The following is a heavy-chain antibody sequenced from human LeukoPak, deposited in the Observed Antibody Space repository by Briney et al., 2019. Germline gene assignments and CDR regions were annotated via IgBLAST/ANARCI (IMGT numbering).Heavy chain of an antibody. CDR1: GGSISSGGYS. CDR2: IYHSGST. V-gene: IGHV4-30-2*01. D-gene: IGHD3-16*02. J-gene: IGHJ4*02. Sequence: SETLSLTCSVSGGSISSGGYSWSWIRQPPGKGLEWIGYIYHSGSTYYNPSLKSRVTISVDRSKNQFPLKLSSVTAADTAVYYCARGDYDYVWGSYRRPPSHFDYWGQGTLVTVSS. CDR3: ARGDYDYVWGSYRRPPSHFDY.